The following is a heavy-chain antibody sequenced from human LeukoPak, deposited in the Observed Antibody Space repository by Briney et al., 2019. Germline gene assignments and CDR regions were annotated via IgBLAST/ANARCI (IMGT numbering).Heavy chain of an antibody. D-gene: IGHD4-17*01. CDR2: INWNGGST. CDR1: GFTFDDFG. V-gene: IGHV3-20*04. CDR3: ARGGRATVPNVFDY. Sequence: GGSLRLSCAASGFTFDDFGMTWVRQAPGKGLEWASGINWNGGSTGYAGSVKGRFTISRDNAKNSLYLQMNSLRAEDTALYYCARGGRATVPNVFDYWGQGTLVTVSS. J-gene: IGHJ4*02.